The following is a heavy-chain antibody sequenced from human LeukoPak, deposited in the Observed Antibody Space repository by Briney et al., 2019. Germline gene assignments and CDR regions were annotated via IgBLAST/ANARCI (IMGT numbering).Heavy chain of an antibody. J-gene: IGHJ4*02. V-gene: IGHV3-33*01. CDR1: GFTFSSYG. CDR3: AVLGYCSGGSCYSTNYFDY. CDR2: IWYDGSNK. Sequence: GGSLRLSCAASGFTFSSYGMHWVRHAPGKGLERVAVIWYDGSNKYYADSVKGRFTISRDNSKNTLYMQMNSLRAEDTAVYYCAVLGYCSGGSCYSTNYFDYWGQGTLVTVSS. D-gene: IGHD2-15*01.